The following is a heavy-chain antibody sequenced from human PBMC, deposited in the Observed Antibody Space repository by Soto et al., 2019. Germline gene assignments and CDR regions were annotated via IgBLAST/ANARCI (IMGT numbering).Heavy chain of an antibody. CDR2: ISAYNGNT. CDR3: AREGDYYGSGSYYKNGMDV. V-gene: IGHV1-18*01. J-gene: IGHJ6*02. D-gene: IGHD3-10*01. Sequence: QVQLVQSGAEVKKPGASVKVSCKASGYTFTSYGISWVRQAPGQGLEWMGWISAYNGNTNYAQKLQGRVTMTTDTSTSTAYMEMRSLRSDDTAVYYCAREGDYYGSGSYYKNGMDVWGQGTTVTVSS. CDR1: GYTFTSYG.